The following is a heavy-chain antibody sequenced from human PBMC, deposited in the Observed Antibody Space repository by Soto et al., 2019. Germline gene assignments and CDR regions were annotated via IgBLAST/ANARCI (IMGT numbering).Heavy chain of an antibody. D-gene: IGHD3-16*01. V-gene: IGHV1-8*01. CDR3: ARMATFGSLNWFDP. CDR1: GYSFTKND. Sequence: AAVKVSCKACGYSFTKNDVSWVRQATGQGLEWMGWMNPGSGDTGYAQKFQGRVTMTRDISIATAYMELSSLRSDDTAIYYCARMATFGSLNWFDPWGQGTQVTVSS. CDR2: MNPGSGDT. J-gene: IGHJ5*02.